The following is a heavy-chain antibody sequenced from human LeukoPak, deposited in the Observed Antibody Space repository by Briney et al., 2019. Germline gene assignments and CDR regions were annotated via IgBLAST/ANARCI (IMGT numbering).Heavy chain of an antibody. D-gene: IGHD6-13*01. CDR2: IYHSGST. CDR3: ATGDSGPGFDY. J-gene: IGHJ4*02. V-gene: IGHV4-30-2*01. CDR1: GVSISSGRYY. Sequence: SQTLSLTCTVSGVSISSGRYYWSWIRQPPGKGLEWIGYIYHSGSTYYNPSLKGRVTISVDRSKNQFSLKLSSVTAADTAVYYCATGDSGPGFDYWGQGTLVTVSS.